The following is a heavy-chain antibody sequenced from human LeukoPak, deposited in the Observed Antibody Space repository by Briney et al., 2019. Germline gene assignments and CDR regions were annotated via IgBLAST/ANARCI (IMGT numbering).Heavy chain of an antibody. Sequence: GESLKISCKGSGYSFNTYWIAWARQMPGKGLEWMGIIYPGDSDTRYSPSFQGQVTISADKSISTAYLQWSSLKASDTAMYYCARHGMVGATSSYYDYWGQGTLVTVSS. CDR3: ARHGMVGATSSYYDY. D-gene: IGHD1-26*01. CDR1: GYSFNTYW. V-gene: IGHV5-51*01. CDR2: IYPGDSDT. J-gene: IGHJ4*02.